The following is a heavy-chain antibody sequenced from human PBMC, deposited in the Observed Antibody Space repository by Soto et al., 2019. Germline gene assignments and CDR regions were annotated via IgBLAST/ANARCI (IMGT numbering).Heavy chain of an antibody. CDR2: IYWDDDK. J-gene: IGHJ6*02. V-gene: IGHV2-5*02. D-gene: IGHD3-10*01. CDR1: GFSFSTSGVG. Sequence: QITLKESGPTLVKPTQTLTLTCTFSGFSFSTSGVGVVWIRQPPGKALEWLALIYWDDDKRYSPSLKSRLSITKDTSKNQVVLTMTNMDPVDTATYYCAHRGDYGSGGNMDVWGQGTTVTVSS. CDR3: AHRGDYGSGGNMDV.